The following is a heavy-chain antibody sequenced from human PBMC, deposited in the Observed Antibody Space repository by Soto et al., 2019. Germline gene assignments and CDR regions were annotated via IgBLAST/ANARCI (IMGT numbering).Heavy chain of an antibody. D-gene: IGHD3-22*01. CDR2: IYWNDDK. V-gene: IGHV2-5*01. Sequence: SGPTLVNPTQTLTLTCTFSGFSLSTSGVGVGWIRQPPGKALEWLALIYWNDDKRYSLSLKSRLTITKDTSKNQVVLTMTNLDPVDTATYYCAHSLIGYYYDSSGSNWFDPWGQ. CDR1: GFSLSTSGVG. J-gene: IGHJ5*02. CDR3: AHSLIGYYYDSSGSNWFDP.